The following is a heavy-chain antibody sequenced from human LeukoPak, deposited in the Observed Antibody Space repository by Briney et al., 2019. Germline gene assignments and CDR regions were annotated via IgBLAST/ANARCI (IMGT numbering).Heavy chain of an antibody. Sequence: SETLSLTCTVSGGSISSSSYYWGWIRQPPGKGLEWIGSISQSGRTYYNLSLKSRVTISVDTSKNQFSLKLSAVTAADTAVYYCEREMDTAMFIFDRWGQGTLVTVSS. CDR1: GGSISSSSYY. D-gene: IGHD5-18*01. J-gene: IGHJ4*02. CDR2: ISQSGRT. CDR3: EREMDTAMFIFDR. V-gene: IGHV4-39*07.